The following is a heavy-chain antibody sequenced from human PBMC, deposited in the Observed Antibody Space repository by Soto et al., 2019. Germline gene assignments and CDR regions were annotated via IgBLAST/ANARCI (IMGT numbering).Heavy chain of an antibody. Sequence: SETLSLTCTVSGASISSSSYYWSLILQPPWKGLEWIGYIYYSGSTNYNPSLKSRVTISVDTSKNKFSLKLSSVTAADTAVYYCARTRRSSSSENPXFDPWGQGTLVTVSS. CDR3: ARTRRSSSSENPXFDP. D-gene: IGHD6-6*01. CDR2: IYYSGST. J-gene: IGHJ5*02. CDR1: GASISSSSYY. V-gene: IGHV4-61*01.